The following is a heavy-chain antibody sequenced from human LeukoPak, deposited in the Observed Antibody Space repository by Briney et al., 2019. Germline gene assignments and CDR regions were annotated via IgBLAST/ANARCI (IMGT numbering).Heavy chain of an antibody. Sequence: ASVKVSCKVSGYTLTELSMHWVRQAPGKGLEWMGGSDPEDGETIYAQKFQGRVTMTEDTSTDTAYMELSSLRSEDTAVYYCATSTLYSSGWYWWFDYWGQGTLVTVSS. J-gene: IGHJ4*02. CDR3: ATSTLYSSGWYWWFDY. CDR2: SDPEDGET. CDR1: GYTLTELS. D-gene: IGHD6-19*01. V-gene: IGHV1-24*01.